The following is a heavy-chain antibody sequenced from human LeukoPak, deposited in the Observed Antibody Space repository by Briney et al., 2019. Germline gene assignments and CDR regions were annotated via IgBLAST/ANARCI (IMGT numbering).Heavy chain of an antibody. CDR3: ARVSGPWPYYAFDI. V-gene: IGHV4-39*07. CDR2: IYYSGST. CDR1: GGSISSSSYY. J-gene: IGHJ3*02. D-gene: IGHD1-26*01. Sequence: SETLSLTCTVSGGSISSSSYYWGWIRQPPGKGLEWIGSIYYSGSTYYNPSLKSRVTISVDTSKNQFSLKLSSVTAADTAVYYCARVSGPWPYYAFDIWGQGTMVTVSS.